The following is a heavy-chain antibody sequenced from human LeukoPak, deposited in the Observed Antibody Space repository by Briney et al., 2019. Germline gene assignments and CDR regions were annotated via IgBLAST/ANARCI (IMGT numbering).Heavy chain of an antibody. D-gene: IGHD2-15*01. CDR1: GFTFSSYS. CDR2: ISSSSSYI. CDR3: ARGARDAATPFDS. Sequence: GGSLRLSCAASGFTFSSYSMNWVRQAPGKGLEWVSSISSSSSYIYYADSLKGRFTISRDNAKKSVYLQMNSLRAEDTAVYYCARGARDAATPFDSWGQGTLVTVSS. J-gene: IGHJ5*01. V-gene: IGHV3-21*01.